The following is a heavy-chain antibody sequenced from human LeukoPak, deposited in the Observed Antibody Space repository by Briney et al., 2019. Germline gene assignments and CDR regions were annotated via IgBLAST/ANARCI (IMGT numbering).Heavy chain of an antibody. J-gene: IGHJ6*02. D-gene: IGHD5-12*01. CDR3: AREGGYDRRSMDV. CDR2: IIPIFGTA. CDR1: GGTFSSYA. Sequence: EASVKVSCKASGGTFSSYAINWVRQAPGQGLEWMGGIIPIFGTANYAQKFQGRVTITADESTSTAYMELSSLRSEDTAVYYCAREGGYDRRSMDVWGQGTTVTVSS. V-gene: IGHV1-69*13.